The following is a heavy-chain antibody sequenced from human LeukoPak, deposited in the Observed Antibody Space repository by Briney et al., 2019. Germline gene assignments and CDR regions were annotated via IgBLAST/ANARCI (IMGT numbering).Heavy chain of an antibody. Sequence: SETLSLTCTVSGGSISSGGYYWRWLRQHPGKGLEWIGYIYYSGSTYYNPSLKSRVTISLDTSKNQFSLKLSSVTATDTAVYYCARDGGLGSDYWGQGTLVTVSS. CDR3: ARDGGLGSDY. D-gene: IGHD4-23*01. CDR2: IYYSGST. CDR1: GGSISSGGYY. J-gene: IGHJ4*02. V-gene: IGHV4-31*03.